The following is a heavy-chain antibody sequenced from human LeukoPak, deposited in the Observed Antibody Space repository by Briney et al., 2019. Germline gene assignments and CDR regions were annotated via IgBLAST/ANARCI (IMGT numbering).Heavy chain of an antibody. J-gene: IGHJ5*02. D-gene: IGHD2-2*02. CDR2: IIPIFGTA. CDR3: ARDVVVVPAAIGWFDP. CDR1: GGTFISYA. Sequence: ASVKVSCKASGGTFISYAISWVRQAPGQGLEWMGGIIPIFGTANYAQKFQGRVTITADESTSTAYMELSSLRSEDTAVYYCARDVVVVPAAIGWFDPWGQGTLVTVSS. V-gene: IGHV1-69*13.